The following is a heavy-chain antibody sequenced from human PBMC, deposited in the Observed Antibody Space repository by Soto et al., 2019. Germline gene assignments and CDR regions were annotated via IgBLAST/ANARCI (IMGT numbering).Heavy chain of an antibody. V-gene: IGHV1-18*01. D-gene: IGHD4-17*01. CDR2: ISPYNGKT. CDR3: ARADYGDTKIYSFDH. Sequence: QVQLVQSGAEVTQPGASVKVSCKTSGYTFTEYGISWFRQAPGQGLEWMGWISPYNGKTNYIQEFQDRVTNTTDTSSTTVYMDLRTLKSDDTAIYFCARADYGDTKIYSFDHWGQGTLVTVSS. J-gene: IGHJ4*02. CDR1: GYTFTEYG.